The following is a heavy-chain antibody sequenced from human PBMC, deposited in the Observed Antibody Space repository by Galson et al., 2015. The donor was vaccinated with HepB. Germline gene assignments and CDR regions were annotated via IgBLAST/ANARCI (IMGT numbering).Heavy chain of an antibody. CDR1: GFTFSRHG. D-gene: IGHD5-18*01. CDR2: IWHDGSNQ. V-gene: IGHV3-33*01. J-gene: IGHJ4*02. CDR3: VRESLMAMVTFDL. Sequence: SLRLSCAASGFTFSRHGIHWVRQAPGKGLECVAMIWHDGSNQLYADSVKGRFTISRDNSKNKLYLQMNSLRAEDTALYYCVRESLMAMVTFDLWGRGTLVTVSS.